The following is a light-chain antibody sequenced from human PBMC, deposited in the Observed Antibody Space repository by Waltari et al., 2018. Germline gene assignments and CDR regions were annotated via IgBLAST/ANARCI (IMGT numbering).Light chain of an antibody. J-gene: IGKJ1*01. CDR1: QSVLYSSNNKNY. CDR3: QQYYSTPWT. Sequence: DIVMTQAPDSLAVSLGERANINCKSSQSVLYSSNNKNYLVWYQHKPGQPPKLLIYWASTRESGVPDRFSGSGSGTDFTLTINSLQAEDVAVYYCQQYYSTPWTFGQGTKVEIK. CDR2: WAS. V-gene: IGKV4-1*01.